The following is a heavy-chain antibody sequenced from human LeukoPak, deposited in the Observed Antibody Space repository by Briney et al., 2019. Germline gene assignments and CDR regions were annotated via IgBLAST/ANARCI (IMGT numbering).Heavy chain of an antibody. V-gene: IGHV3-21*01. CDR1: GFTVSSNY. D-gene: IGHD3-3*01. Sequence: GGSLRLSCAASGFTVSSNYMSWVRQAPGKGLEWVSSISSSSSYIYYADSVKGRFTISRDNAKNSLYLQMNSLRAEDTAVYYCASGEFWSGYRYYFDYWGQGTLVTVSS. J-gene: IGHJ4*02. CDR2: ISSSSSYI. CDR3: ASGEFWSGYRYYFDY.